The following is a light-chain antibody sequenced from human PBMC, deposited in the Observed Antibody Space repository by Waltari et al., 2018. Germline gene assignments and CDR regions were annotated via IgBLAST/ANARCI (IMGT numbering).Light chain of an antibody. Sequence: EIVMTQSPLSLPVTPGEPASISCRSSQSLLYSNGYNYLHWYLQKPGQSPQLLIYLGSNRASGVPDRFSGSGSGTEFTLKISRVEAEDVGVYYCMQAQQAPWTFGQGTKVEIK. CDR1: QSLLYSNGYNY. CDR3: MQAQQAPWT. CDR2: LGS. V-gene: IGKV2-28*01. J-gene: IGKJ1*01.